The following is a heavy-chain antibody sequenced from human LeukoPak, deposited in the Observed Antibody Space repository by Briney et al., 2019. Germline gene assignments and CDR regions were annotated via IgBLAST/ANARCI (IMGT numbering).Heavy chain of an antibody. CDR2: ISYDGSNK. D-gene: IGHD2-2*01. J-gene: IGHJ6*02. Sequence: PGGSLRLSCAASGFTFSSYGMHWVRQAPGRGLEWVAVISYDGSNKYYADSVKGRFTISRDNSKNTLYLQMNSLRAEDTAVYYCAKRVPAAIGALYYYYGMDVWGQGTTVTVSS. CDR3: AKRVPAAIGALYYYYGMDV. CDR1: GFTFSSYG. V-gene: IGHV3-30*18.